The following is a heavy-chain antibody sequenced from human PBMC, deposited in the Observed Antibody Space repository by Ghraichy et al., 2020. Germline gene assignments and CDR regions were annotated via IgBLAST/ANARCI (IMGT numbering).Heavy chain of an antibody. Sequence: ASVKVSCKASGYTFTSYGISWVRQAPGQGLEWMGWISAYNGNTNYAQKLQGRVTMTTDTSTSTAYMELRSLRSDDTAVYYCARDKDTPDYYYGMDVWGQGTTVTVSS. V-gene: IGHV1-18*04. CDR2: ISAYNGNT. CDR3: ARDKDTPDYYYGMDV. D-gene: IGHD2-2*01. J-gene: IGHJ6*02. CDR1: GYTFTSYG.